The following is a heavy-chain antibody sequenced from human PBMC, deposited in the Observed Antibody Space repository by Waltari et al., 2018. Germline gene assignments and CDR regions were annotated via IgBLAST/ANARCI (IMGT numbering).Heavy chain of an antibody. V-gene: IGHV4-59*11. D-gene: IGHD3-10*01. Sequence: QVQLQESGPGLVKPSETLSLTCTVSGGSISSHYWSWIRQPPGKGLEWIVYIYYSGSTNYNPSLKSRVTISVDTSKNQFSLKLSSVTAADTAVYYCARDYYGSGSYPYWGQGTLVTVSS. CDR3: ARDYYGSGSYPY. CDR1: GGSISSHY. CDR2: IYYSGST. J-gene: IGHJ4*02.